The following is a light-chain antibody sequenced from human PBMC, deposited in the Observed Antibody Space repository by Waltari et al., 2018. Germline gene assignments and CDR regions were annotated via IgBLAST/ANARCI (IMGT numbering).Light chain of an antibody. CDR3: QHYGRSPPFT. Sequence: EIVLTQSPGTLSLSPGERATLSCRASQTVSSHYLAWYQQKPGQAPRLLIYDGSSRATGISDRFSGSGSGTDVALTINRLEPEDFAVYYCQHYGRSPPFTFGQGTKLEIK. J-gene: IGKJ2*01. CDR2: DGS. V-gene: IGKV3-20*01. CDR1: QTVSSHY.